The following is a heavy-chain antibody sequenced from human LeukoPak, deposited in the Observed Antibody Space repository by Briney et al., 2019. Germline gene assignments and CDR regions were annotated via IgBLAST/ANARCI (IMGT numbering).Heavy chain of an antibody. J-gene: IGHJ6*02. CDR3: ARARAVAGTPYYYGMDV. CDR2: INHSGST. D-gene: IGHD6-19*01. Sequence: SETLSLTCAVYGGSFSGYYWSWIRQPPGKGLEWTGEINHSGSTNYNPSLKSRVTISVDTSKNQFSLKLSSVTAADTAVYYCARARAVAGTPYYYGMDVWGQGTTVTVSS. CDR1: GGSFSGYY. V-gene: IGHV4-34*01.